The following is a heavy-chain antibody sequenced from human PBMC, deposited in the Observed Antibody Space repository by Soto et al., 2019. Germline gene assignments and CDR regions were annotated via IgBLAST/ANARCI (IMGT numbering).Heavy chain of an antibody. V-gene: IGHV4-34*01. CDR1: GGSFSGYY. J-gene: IGHJ5*02. CDR2: INHSGST. CDR3: ARCPHCSSTSCYFFYWLDP. D-gene: IGHD2-2*01. Sequence: PSETLSLTCAVYGGSFSGYYWSWIRQPPGKGLEWIGEINHSGSTNYNPSLKSRVTISVDTSKNQFSLKLSSVTAADTAVYYCARCPHCSSTSCYFFYWLDPWGQGTLVTVSS.